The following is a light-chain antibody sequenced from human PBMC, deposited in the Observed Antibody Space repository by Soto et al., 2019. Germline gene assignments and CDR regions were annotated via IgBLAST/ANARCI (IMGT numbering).Light chain of an antibody. CDR2: GAS. Sequence: EVVLTQSPGTLSLSPGARATLSCRASQSVNDNHLAWYQQKGGQAPRLLIYGASTRATGVPERFSGSGFGTAYSHIINRLEPQSLALYYHQLYAGSSPRGTFGPGTTVEI. V-gene: IGKV3-20*01. J-gene: IGKJ3*01. CDR3: QLYAGSSPRGT. CDR1: QSVNDNH.